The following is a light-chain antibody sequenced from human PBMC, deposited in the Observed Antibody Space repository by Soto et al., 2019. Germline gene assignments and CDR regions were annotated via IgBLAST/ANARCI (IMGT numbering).Light chain of an antibody. V-gene: IGKV3-15*01. CDR1: QSVTNNY. Sequence: EIVLTQSPGTLSLSSGETATLSCRASQSVTNNYLAWYEQKPGQAPRLLIFGASTRATGIPARFSGSGSGTEFTLSISSLQSEDFAVYFCQQYVNWPLTFGGGTKVDIK. CDR2: GAS. J-gene: IGKJ4*01. CDR3: QQYVNWPLT.